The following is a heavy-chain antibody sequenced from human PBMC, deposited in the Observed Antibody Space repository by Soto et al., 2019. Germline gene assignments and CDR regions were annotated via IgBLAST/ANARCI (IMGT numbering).Heavy chain of an antibody. V-gene: IGHV3-23*01. CDR3: AKEMVAAASVESLPLDI. J-gene: IGHJ4*01. CDR2: IDGSGGDT. Sequence: EVQLLESGGGLVQPGGSLRLSCAASGFTFSSYAMAWVRQAPGTGLEWVSVIDGSGGDTSFAASVKGRFSISRDNSKNMVYLHIHRLRAEDTSTYYWAKEMVAAASVESLPLDIWGHGNLVNVAS. CDR1: GFTFSSYA. D-gene: IGHD2-15*01.